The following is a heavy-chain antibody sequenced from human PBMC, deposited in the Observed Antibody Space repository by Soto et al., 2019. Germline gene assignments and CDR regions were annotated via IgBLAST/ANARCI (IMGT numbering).Heavy chain of an antibody. Sequence: ASVKGSCKASGYTFTSYGISWLRQAPGQGLEWMGWISAYNGNTNYAQKLQGRVTMTTDTSTSTAYMELRSLRSDDTAMYYCARGSLGSSSWTGDNWFDPWGQGTLVTVSS. CDR1: GYTFTSYG. CDR2: ISAYNGNT. V-gene: IGHV1-18*01. J-gene: IGHJ5*02. D-gene: IGHD6-13*01. CDR3: ARGSLGSSSWTGDNWFDP.